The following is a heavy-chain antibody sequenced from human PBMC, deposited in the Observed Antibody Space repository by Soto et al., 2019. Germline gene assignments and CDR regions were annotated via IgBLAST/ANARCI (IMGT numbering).Heavy chain of an antibody. D-gene: IGHD2-15*01. V-gene: IGHV4-34*01. J-gene: IGHJ3*02. CDR2: INHSGST. Sequence: SETLSLTCAVYGGSFSGYYWSWIRQPPGKGLEWIGEINHSGSTNYNPSLKSRVTISVDTSKNQFSLMLSSVTAADTAVYYCARGPYCSGGSCYSGDAFDIWGQGTMVTVSS. CDR3: ARGPYCSGGSCYSGDAFDI. CDR1: GGSFSGYY.